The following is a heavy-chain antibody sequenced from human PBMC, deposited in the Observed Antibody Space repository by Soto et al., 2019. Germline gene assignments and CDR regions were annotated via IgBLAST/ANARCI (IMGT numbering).Heavy chain of an antibody. D-gene: IGHD3-16*01. V-gene: IGHV1-18*01. CDR2: ISGYNGYT. CDR3: ARDRDYSHTDADIDY. Sequence: QVQLMQSGAEVRRPGTSMRISCTTSGYNFNTYGIIWVRQAPGQGLEWMGWISGYNGYTKYAQNFEDRVTLSTDTATSTAFLELRNLRSGDTALYFCARDRDYSHTDADIDYWGQGTLVTVSS. CDR1: GYNFNTYG. J-gene: IGHJ4*02.